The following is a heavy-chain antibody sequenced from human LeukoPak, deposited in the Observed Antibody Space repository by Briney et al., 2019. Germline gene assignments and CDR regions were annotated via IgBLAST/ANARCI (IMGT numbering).Heavy chain of an antibody. CDR1: GGTFSSYA. Sequence: GASVKVSCKASGGTFSSYAISWVRQAPGQGLEWMGGIIPIFGTANYAQKFQGRVTITADESTSTAYMELSSLRSEDTAVYYCARHLNYYDSSGPADYWGQGTLATVSS. D-gene: IGHD3-22*01. J-gene: IGHJ4*02. V-gene: IGHV1-69*13. CDR2: IIPIFGTA. CDR3: ARHLNYYDSSGPADY.